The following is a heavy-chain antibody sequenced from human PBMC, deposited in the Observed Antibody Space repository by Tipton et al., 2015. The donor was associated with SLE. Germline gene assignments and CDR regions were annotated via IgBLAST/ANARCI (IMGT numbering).Heavy chain of an antibody. V-gene: IGHV4-61*02. CDR1: GGSISSGSYY. D-gene: IGHD4-17*01. CDR2: IYTTGSP. J-gene: IGHJ6*02. Sequence: TLSLTCTVSGGSISSGSYYWSWIRQPAGKGLEWIGRIYTTGSPNYNPSLKSRVTMSIDTSMNQFSLKLSSVTAADTGVYYCARVFGDYDGHYFGLDVWGQGTTVTVS. CDR3: ARVFGDYDGHYFGLDV.